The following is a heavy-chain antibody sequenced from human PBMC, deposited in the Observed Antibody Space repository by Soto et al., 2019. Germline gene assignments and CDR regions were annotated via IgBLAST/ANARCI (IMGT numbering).Heavy chain of an antibody. CDR1: GFTFRNYW. J-gene: IGHJ6*02. CDR2: VNSDGDTT. V-gene: IGHV3-74*01. D-gene: IGHD3-16*01. Sequence: EVQLVESGGGLVQPGGSLRLSCAASGFTFRNYWMHWVRQAPGKGLVWVSRVNSDGDTTYYADSVKGRFTISRDNAKNTLHLQMNSLGAEDTDVYYCASNYAYAEGYYFYGIDVWGQGTTVTVSS. CDR3: ASNYAYAEGYYFYGIDV.